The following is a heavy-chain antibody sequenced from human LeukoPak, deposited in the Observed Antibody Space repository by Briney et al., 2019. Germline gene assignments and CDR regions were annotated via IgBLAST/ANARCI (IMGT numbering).Heavy chain of an antibody. CDR3: ARDLDFGVVTGYFDY. V-gene: IGHV4-38-2*02. Sequence: SETLSLTCTVSGYSISSGYYWGWIRQPPGKGLEWIGSIYHSGSTYYNPSLKSRVTISVDTSKNQFSLKLSSVTAADTAVYYCARDLDFGVVTGYFDYWGQGTLVTVSS. D-gene: IGHD3-3*01. J-gene: IGHJ4*02. CDR2: IYHSGST. CDR1: GYSISSGYY.